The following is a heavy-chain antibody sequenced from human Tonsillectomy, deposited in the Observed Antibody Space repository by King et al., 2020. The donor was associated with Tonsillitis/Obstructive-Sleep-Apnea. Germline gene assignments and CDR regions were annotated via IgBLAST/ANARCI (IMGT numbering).Heavy chain of an antibody. CDR3: ARGSGAAAGIAGYSYYYMDV. J-gene: IGHJ6*03. D-gene: IGHD6-13*01. CDR2: INTNTGNP. CDR1: GYTFTSYA. V-gene: IGHV7-4-1*02. Sequence: QLVQSGSELKKPGASVKVSCKSSGYTFTSYAMNWVRQPPGQGLEWMGWINTNTGNPTYSQGFTGRFVFSLDTSVSTAYLQISSLKADDAAVYYCARGSGAAAGIAGYSYYYMDVWGTGTTVTVSS.